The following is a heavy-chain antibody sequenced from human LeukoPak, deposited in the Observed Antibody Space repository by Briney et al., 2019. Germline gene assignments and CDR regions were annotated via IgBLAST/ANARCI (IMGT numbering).Heavy chain of an antibody. CDR1: GGTFSSCA. V-gene: IGHV1-69*05. D-gene: IGHD5-24*01. J-gene: IGHJ4*02. CDR2: IIPIFGTA. CDR3: ARDGGDGYSKHFDY. Sequence: SVKVSCKASGGTFSSCAISWVRQAPGQGLEWMGGIIPIFGTANYAQKFQGRVTITTDESTSTAYMELSSLRSEDTAVYYCARDGGDGYSKHFDYWGQGTLVTVSS.